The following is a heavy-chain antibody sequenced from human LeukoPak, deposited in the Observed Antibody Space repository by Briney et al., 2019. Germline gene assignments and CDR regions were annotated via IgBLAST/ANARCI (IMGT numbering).Heavy chain of an antibody. J-gene: IGHJ4*02. CDR1: GFTFSSYS. V-gene: IGHV3-21*01. CDR2: ISSSSGYI. CDR3: ARDRGQQPVDY. D-gene: IGHD6-13*01. Sequence: GGSLRLSCAASGFTFSSYSMNWVRQAPGKGLEWVSSISSSSGYIYYADSVKGRFTISRDNAKNSLYLQMNSLRAEDTAVYYCARDRGQQPVDYWGQGTLVTVSS.